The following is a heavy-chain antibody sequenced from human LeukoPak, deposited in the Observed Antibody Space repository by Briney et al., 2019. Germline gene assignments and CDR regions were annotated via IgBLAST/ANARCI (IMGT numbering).Heavy chain of an antibody. CDR3: ARGVIAATGFDY. CDR2: SIRGGGET. Sequence: GGSLRLSCAASGFTFDNYRMSWVRQAPGKGLEWVSSIRGGGETFYADSVKGRFTISRDDAKNSLYLQMNSLKAEDTAVYYCARGVIAATGFDYWGQGTLVTVPS. CDR1: GFTFDNYR. D-gene: IGHD6-13*01. V-gene: IGHV3-21*01. J-gene: IGHJ4*02.